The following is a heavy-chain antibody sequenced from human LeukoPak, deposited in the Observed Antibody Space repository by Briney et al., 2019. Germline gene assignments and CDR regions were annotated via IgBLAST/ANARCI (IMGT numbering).Heavy chain of an antibody. CDR1: GHTFTSYD. J-gene: IGHJ5*02. CDR3: ARGRGSYRNNWFDP. D-gene: IGHD1-26*01. CDR2: MNPNSGNT. V-gene: IGHV1-8*01. Sequence: ASVKVSCKASGHTFTSYDINWARQATGQGLEWMGWMNPNSGNTGYAQKFQGRVTMTRNTSISTAYMELSSLRSEDTAVYYCARGRGSYRNNWFDPWGQGTLVTVSS.